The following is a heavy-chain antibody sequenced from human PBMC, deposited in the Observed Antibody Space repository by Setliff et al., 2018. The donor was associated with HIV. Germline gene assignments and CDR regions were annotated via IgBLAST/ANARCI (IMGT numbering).Heavy chain of an antibody. CDR2: IYTSGST. Sequence: SETLSLTCTVSVGSVSSGNHYWSWIRQPAGKGLEWIGRIYTSGSTKYNPSLKSRVTISADTSKNQFSLNLSSVTAAETAVYYCARVGYHGSGRYSFDYWGQGNLVTVSS. V-gene: IGHV4-61*02. D-gene: IGHD3-10*01. CDR1: VGSVSSGNHY. J-gene: IGHJ4*02. CDR3: ARVGYHGSGRYSFDY.